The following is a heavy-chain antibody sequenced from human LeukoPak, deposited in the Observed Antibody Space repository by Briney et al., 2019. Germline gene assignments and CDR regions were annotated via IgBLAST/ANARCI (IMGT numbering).Heavy chain of an antibody. D-gene: IGHD6-6*01. CDR1: GVSLSDSY. J-gene: IGHJ4*02. Sequence: PSETLSLTCSVSGVSLSDSYWSWIRQSPGKAMEWIGYVSDRGGASYNPPLKGRVTISPDTSKNQFSLKLNSVTAADTAVYYCATNALLVPSTFDSWGRGTLVTVSS. CDR2: VSDRGGA. CDR3: ATNALLVPSTFDS. V-gene: IGHV4-59*12.